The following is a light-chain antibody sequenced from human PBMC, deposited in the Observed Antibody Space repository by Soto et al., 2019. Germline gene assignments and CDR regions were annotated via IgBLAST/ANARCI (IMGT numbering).Light chain of an antibody. CDR2: AAS. J-gene: IGKJ1*01. CDR1: QGIRND. CDR3: LQDYNYPRT. Sequence: AIQMTQSPSSLSASVGDRVTITCRASQGIRNDLGWYQQRPGKAPKLLIYAASSLQRGVPSRFSGSGSGTDFTLSISSLQPEDFATYYCLQDYNYPRTFGQGTKVEIK. V-gene: IGKV1-6*01.